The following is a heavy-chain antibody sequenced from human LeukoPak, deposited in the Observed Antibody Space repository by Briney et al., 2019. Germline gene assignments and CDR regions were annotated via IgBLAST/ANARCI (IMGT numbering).Heavy chain of an antibody. J-gene: IGHJ2*01. CDR1: GFSVSTKY. CDR2: LYSGSDT. CDR3: ARVGDHFHWYLDL. Sequence: GGSLRLSCAASGFSVSTKYMNWVRQAPGKGLEWVSILYSGSDTYYANSVKGRFTISRDNSKNILFLQMNDLRAEDTAVYYCARVGDHFHWYLDLWGRGTLVTVSS. V-gene: IGHV3-53*01. D-gene: IGHD3-10*01.